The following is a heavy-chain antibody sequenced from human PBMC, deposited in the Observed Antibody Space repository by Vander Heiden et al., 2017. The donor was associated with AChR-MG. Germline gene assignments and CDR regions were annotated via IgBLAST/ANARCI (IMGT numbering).Heavy chain of an antibody. CDR2: ISHSGST. Sequence: QVQLQQRGAGLSKPSETPFLNCAIYGGSFSDYFWSWSGRAPGKELEWIGEISHSGSTNYTPSLKSRVTISVDTSKNQISLKRRSVTAADTAVYYCVRRGITMVRGVVKDWFDPWGQGTPVTVSS. D-gene: IGHD3-10*01. J-gene: IGHJ5*02. V-gene: IGHV4-34*01. CDR1: GGSFSDYF. CDR3: VRRGITMVRGVVKDWFDP.